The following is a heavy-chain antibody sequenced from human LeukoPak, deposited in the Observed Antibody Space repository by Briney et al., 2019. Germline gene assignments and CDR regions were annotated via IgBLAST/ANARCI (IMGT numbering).Heavy chain of an antibody. J-gene: IGHJ6*03. D-gene: IGHD2-2*01. Sequence: GASVKVSCKVSGYTLTELSMHWVRQAPGKGLEWMGGFDPEDGETIYAQKLQGRVTMTTDTSTNTAYMELRSLRSDDTAVYYCARVVVVVSAAPGTYYMDVWGKGTTVAVSS. V-gene: IGHV1-24*01. CDR2: FDPEDGET. CDR1: GYTLTELS. CDR3: ARVVVVVSAAPGTYYMDV.